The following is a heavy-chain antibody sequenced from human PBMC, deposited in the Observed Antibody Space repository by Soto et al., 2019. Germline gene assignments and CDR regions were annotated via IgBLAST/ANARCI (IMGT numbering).Heavy chain of an antibody. V-gene: IGHV1-3*01. Sequence: ASVKVSCKASGYTFTSYAMHWVRQAPGQRLEWMGWINAGNGNTKYSQKFQGRVTITRDTSASTAYMELSSLRSEDTAVYYCAREITGTLNWFDPWGQGTLVTVSS. CDR1: GYTFTSYA. J-gene: IGHJ5*02. CDR2: INAGNGNT. D-gene: IGHD1-20*01. CDR3: AREITGTLNWFDP.